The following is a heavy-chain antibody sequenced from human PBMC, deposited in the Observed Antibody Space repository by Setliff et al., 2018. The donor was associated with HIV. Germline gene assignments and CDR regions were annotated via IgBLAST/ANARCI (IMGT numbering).Heavy chain of an antibody. D-gene: IGHD3-22*01. V-gene: IGHV1-69*13. Sequence: SVKVSCKASGGTFSSYAISWVRQAPGQGLEWMGGIIPIFGTANYAQKFQGRVTITADESTSTAYMELSRLRSDDTAVYYCARDYYDSSGYIFFPGLPDYWGQGTLVTVSS. J-gene: IGHJ4*02. CDR1: GGTFSSYA. CDR2: IIPIFGTA. CDR3: ARDYYDSSGYIFFPGLPDY.